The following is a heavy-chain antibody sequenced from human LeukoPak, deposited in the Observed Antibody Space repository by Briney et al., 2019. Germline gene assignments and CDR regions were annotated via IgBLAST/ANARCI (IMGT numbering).Heavy chain of an antibody. CDR3: ARHYSSSWYTLIAVRSGAAFDAFDI. V-gene: IGHV5-51*01. Sequence: GESLKISCKGSGYSFTSYWIGWVRQMPGKGLEWMGIIYPGDSDTRYSPSFQGQVTISADKSISTAYLQWSSLEASDTAMYYCARHYSSSWYTLIAVRSGAAFDAFDIWGQGTMVTVSS. CDR2: IYPGDSDT. J-gene: IGHJ3*02. CDR1: GYSFTSYW. D-gene: IGHD6-13*01.